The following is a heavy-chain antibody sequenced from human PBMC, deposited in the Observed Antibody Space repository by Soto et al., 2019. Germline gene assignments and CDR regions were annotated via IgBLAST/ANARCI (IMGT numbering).Heavy chain of an antibody. CDR3: ARDPTTFGPVTSRVNWFDP. Sequence: PGGSLRLSCSASGFTFTSYPMHWVRQAPGKGLTYVSAITSNGGSTLYADSVKGRFTISRDNAKNSLHLQMNSLRAEDTAVYYCARDPTTFGPVTSRVNWFDPWGQGTLVTVSS. CDR1: GFTFTSYP. J-gene: IGHJ5*02. CDR2: ITSNGGST. D-gene: IGHD3-3*01. V-gene: IGHV3-64*04.